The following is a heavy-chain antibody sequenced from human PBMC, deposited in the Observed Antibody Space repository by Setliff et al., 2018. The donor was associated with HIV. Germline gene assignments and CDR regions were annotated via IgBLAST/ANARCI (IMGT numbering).Heavy chain of an antibody. J-gene: IGHJ4*02. V-gene: IGHV4-31*03. CDR2: IYYPGST. CDR3: ARAPFYYGSGSYQTFDY. D-gene: IGHD3-10*01. CDR1: GGSISSGDYY. Sequence: PSETLSLTCTVSGGSISSGDYYWSWIRQHPRKGLEWIGYIYYPGSTYYNPSLKSRVTISVDTSKNQFSLKLSSVTAADTAVYYCARAPFYYGSGSYQTFDYWGQGTLVTVSS.